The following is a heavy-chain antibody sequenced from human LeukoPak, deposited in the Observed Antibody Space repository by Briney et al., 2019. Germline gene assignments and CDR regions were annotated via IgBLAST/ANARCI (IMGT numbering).Heavy chain of an antibody. J-gene: IGHJ4*02. CDR2: IYHSGST. CDR1: GGSITSGDYY. CDR3: ARGVRGRKWYYFDS. Sequence: PSETLSLTCSVSGGSITSGDYYWTWIRRSPGEGLEWLGYIYHSGSTLYHPSLESRLSLSVDTSKNQFSLTLTSVTAADSAVFYCARGVRGRKWYYFDSWGRGTLVTVSS. D-gene: IGHD2-15*01. V-gene: IGHV4-30-4*01.